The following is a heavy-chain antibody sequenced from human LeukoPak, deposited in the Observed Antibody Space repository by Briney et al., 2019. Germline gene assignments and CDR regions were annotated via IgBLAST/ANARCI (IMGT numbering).Heavy chain of an antibody. CDR3: AIPLLLVYYYGSGGDY. CDR1: GYTFTGYY. V-gene: IGHV1-2*02. D-gene: IGHD3-10*01. J-gene: IGHJ4*02. Sequence: HRASVKVSCKASGYTFTGYYMHWVRQAPGQGLEWMGWINPNSGGTNYAQKFQGRVTMTRDTSISTAYMELSRLRSDDTAVYYCAIPLLLVYYYGSGGDYWGQGTLVTVSS. CDR2: INPNSGGT.